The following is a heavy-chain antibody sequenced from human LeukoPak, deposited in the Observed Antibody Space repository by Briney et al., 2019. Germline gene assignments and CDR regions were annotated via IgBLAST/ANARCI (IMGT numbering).Heavy chain of an antibody. CDR3: ASEANCNGGRCSLQRVAS. J-gene: IGHJ4*02. V-gene: IGHV1-2*02. D-gene: IGHD2-15*01. CDR2: IHTSNGAT. Sequence: GASVKVSCKASGYTFTSYYMHWVRQAPGQGLEGMGWIHTSNGATKYAQKFQGRVTISRDTSIGTAYMELTNLISDDTAIYYCASEANCNGGRCSLQRVASWVQGTLVTVSS. CDR1: GYTFTSYY.